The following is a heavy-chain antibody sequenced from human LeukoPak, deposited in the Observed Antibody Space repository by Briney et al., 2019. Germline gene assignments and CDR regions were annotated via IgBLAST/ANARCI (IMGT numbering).Heavy chain of an antibody. Sequence: GGSLRLFCAASGFTFSSYAMYWVRQAPGKGLEYVSAISSNGGSTYYANSVKGRFTISRDNSKNTLYLQMGSLRAEDMAVYYCARGLAYCGGDCYQDTAYYFDYWGQGTLVTVSS. CDR3: ARGLAYCGGDCYQDTAYYFDY. D-gene: IGHD2-21*02. CDR1: GFTFSSYA. V-gene: IGHV3-64*01. J-gene: IGHJ4*02. CDR2: ISSNGGST.